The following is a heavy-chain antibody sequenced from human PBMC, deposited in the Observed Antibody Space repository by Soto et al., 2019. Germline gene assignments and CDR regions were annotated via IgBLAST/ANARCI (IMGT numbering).Heavy chain of an antibody. J-gene: IGHJ6*02. D-gene: IGHD4-4*01. CDR3: ARIRLHPPPTYYYYGMDL. Sequence: QVQLRQLGAGLLKPSETLSITCAVYGGSFSGYDWSWIRQPPGKGLEWIGEINHSGYTTYNPSLKSRVTISVDTSKNQFSLMLSSVTAADTAVYFCARIRLHPPPTYYYYGMDLWGQGTTVIVSS. CDR1: GGSFSGYD. V-gene: IGHV4-34*01. CDR2: INHSGYT.